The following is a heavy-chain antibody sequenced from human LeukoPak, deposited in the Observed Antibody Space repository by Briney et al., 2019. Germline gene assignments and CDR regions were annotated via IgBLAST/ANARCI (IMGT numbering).Heavy chain of an antibody. CDR1: RFSFSDYY. CDR3: ARKAITVTTFDY. D-gene: IGHD4-17*01. Sequence: GGSLRLSCAASRFSFSDYYMSWIRQAPGKGLEWVSYISSSGSTIYYADSVKGRFTISRDNAKNSLYLQMNSLRGEDTAVYYCARKAITVTTFDYWGQGTLVTVSS. J-gene: IGHJ4*02. CDR2: ISSSGSTI. V-gene: IGHV3-11*04.